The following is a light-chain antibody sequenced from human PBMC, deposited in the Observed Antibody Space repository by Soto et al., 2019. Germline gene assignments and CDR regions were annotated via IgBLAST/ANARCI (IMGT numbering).Light chain of an antibody. Sequence: EIVLTQSPGTLSLSPGERATLSCRAIQSVSSSYLAWYQQKPGQAPGLIIYGASSRDTGIPDRFSGSGSGTHFALTISRLEPEDFIVYCCQQYGSSQFTFGPWIIVDMK. CDR1: QSVSSSY. V-gene: IGKV3-20*01. CDR3: QQYGSSQFT. CDR2: GAS. J-gene: IGKJ3*01.